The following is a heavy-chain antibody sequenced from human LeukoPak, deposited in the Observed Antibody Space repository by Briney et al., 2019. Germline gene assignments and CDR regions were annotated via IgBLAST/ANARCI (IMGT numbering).Heavy chain of an antibody. V-gene: IGHV1-69*05. J-gene: IGHJ3*02. Sequence: SVKVSCKASGYTFTSYGISWVRQAPGQGLEWMGGIIPIFGTANYAQKFQGRVTMTRDMSTSTVYMELSSLRSEDTAVYYCARDRGTWIQLWLPSPSDAFDIWGQGTMVTVSS. CDR1: GYTFTSYG. CDR3: ARDRGTWIQLWLPSPSDAFDI. D-gene: IGHD5-18*01. CDR2: IIPIFGTA.